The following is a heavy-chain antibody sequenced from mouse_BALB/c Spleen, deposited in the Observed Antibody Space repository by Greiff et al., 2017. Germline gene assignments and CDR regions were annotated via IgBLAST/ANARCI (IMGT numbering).Heavy chain of an antibody. J-gene: IGHJ2*01. CDR1: GYTFTSYW. D-gene: IGHD4-1*01. CDR3: ARGLGRGYFDY. V-gene: IGHV1-7*01. CDR2: INPSTGYT. Sequence: QVQLKQSGAELAKPGASVKMSCKASGYTFTSYWMHWVKQRPGQGLEWIGYINPSTGYTEYNQKFKDKATLTADKSSSTAYMQLSSLTSEDSAVYYCARGLGRGYFDYWGQGTTLTVSS.